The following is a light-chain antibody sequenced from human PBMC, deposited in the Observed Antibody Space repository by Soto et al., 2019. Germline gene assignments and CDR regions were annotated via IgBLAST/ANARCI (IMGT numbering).Light chain of an antibody. V-gene: IGLV2-14*01. CDR3: SSYTSSSTRHVV. CDR2: DVS. CDR1: SSDVGGHNY. Sequence: QSALTQPASVSGSPGQSITISCTGTSSDVGGHNYVSWYQQHPGKAPKLMIYDVSNRPSGVSNRFSGSKSGNTASLTISGLQAEDEADYYCSSYTSSSTRHVVFGGGTKLTVL. J-gene: IGLJ2*01.